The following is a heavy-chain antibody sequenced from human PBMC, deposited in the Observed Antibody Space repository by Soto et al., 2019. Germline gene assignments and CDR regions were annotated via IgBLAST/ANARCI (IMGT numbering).Heavy chain of an antibody. D-gene: IGHD4-4*01. Sequence: ADTLSLTCAVSGVSISSYYWSWIRQPAGKGLEWIRRIYTSGCTNYNPSLKSRVTVSVDTSKNQFSPKLYAVSAADTAVYYCPRDNYSNYDAAFDIWGQGTMVTVSS. CDR1: GVSISSYY. J-gene: IGHJ3*02. CDR2: IYTSGCT. CDR3: PRDNYSNYDAAFDI. V-gene: IGHV4-4*07.